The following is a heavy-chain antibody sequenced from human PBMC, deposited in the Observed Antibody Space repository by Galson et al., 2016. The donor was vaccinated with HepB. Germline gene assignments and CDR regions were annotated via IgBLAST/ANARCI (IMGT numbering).Heavy chain of an antibody. J-gene: IGHJ4*02. V-gene: IGHV5-51*01. Sequence: QSGAAVKKPGESLKISCKGSGYFFTNYWIGWGRQMPGKGLEWMGIIYPWDSDIRYSPSFQGRVTISADTSISTAYLQWSSLKASDTAMYYCARRVHLWAPIDYWGQGTLVTVSS. D-gene: IGHD3-10*01. CDR3: ARRVHLWAPIDY. CDR2: IYPWDSDI. CDR1: GYFFTNYW.